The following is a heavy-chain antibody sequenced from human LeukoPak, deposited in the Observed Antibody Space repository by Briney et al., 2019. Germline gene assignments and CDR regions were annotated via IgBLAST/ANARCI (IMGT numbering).Heavy chain of an antibody. CDR3: ASQLYSGDLRTGWFDP. Sequence: SETLSLTCTVSGGSISSYYWSWIRQPPGKGLEWIGYIYYSGSTNYNPSLKSRVTISVDTSKNQFSLKLSSVTAADTAVYYCASQLYSGDLRTGWFDPWGQGTLVTVSS. V-gene: IGHV4-59*01. CDR1: GGSISSYY. D-gene: IGHD5-12*01. CDR2: IYYSGST. J-gene: IGHJ5*02.